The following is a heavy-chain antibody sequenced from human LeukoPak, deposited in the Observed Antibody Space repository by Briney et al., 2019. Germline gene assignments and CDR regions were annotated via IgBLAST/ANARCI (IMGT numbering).Heavy chain of an antibody. CDR2: IYHSGST. CDR1: GGSISSGGYY. J-gene: IGHJ4*02. D-gene: IGHD3-3*01. V-gene: IGHV4-30-2*01. CDR3: ARLSVKDHDFWSGTDY. Sequence: PSQTLSLTCTVSGGSISSGGYYWSWIRQPPGKGLEWIGYIYHSGSTYYNPSLKSRVTISVDRSKNQFSLKLSSVTAADTAVYYCARLSVKDHDFWSGTDYWGQGTLVTVSS.